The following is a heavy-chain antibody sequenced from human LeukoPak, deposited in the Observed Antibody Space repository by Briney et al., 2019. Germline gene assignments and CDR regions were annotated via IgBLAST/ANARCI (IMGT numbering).Heavy chain of an antibody. CDR2: IKTKTEGGTT. J-gene: IGHJ4*02. Sequence: MPGGSLRLSCEGSGFTFSNVWMNWVRQASGKRLEWIGRIKTKTEGGTTEYAAPMKGRFTISRDDSKNTMYLQMNSLKTEDTALYYCVTRVKSTGDYWGQGTLVTVSS. CDR3: VTRVKSTGDY. D-gene: IGHD1-14*01. V-gene: IGHV3-15*01. CDR1: GFTFSNVW.